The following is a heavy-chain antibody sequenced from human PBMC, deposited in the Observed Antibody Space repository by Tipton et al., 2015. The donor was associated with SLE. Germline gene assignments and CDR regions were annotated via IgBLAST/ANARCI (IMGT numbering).Heavy chain of an antibody. J-gene: IGHJ4*02. CDR3: ARHDCSGGSCYPYYFDY. D-gene: IGHD2-15*01. CDR1: GGSISSGGYY. Sequence: TLSLTCTVSGGSISSGGYYWSWIRQHPGKGLEWIGEINHSGSTNYNPSLKSRVTISVDTSKNQFSLKLSSVTAADTAVYYCARHDCSGGSCYPYYFDYWGQGTLVTVSS. CDR2: INHSGST. V-gene: IGHV4-31*03.